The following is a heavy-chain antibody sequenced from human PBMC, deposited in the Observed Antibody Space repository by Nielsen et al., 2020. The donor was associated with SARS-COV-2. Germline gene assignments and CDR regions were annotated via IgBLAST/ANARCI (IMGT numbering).Heavy chain of an antibody. CDR2: IYYSGST. CDR1: GGSISSYY. CDR3: ATKEPYYYDSSGSLGAFDI. D-gene: IGHD3-22*01. J-gene: IGHJ3*02. Sequence: SETLSLTCTVSGGSISSYYWNWIRQPPGKGLEWIGYIYYSGSTNYNPSLKSRVTISVDTSKNQFSLKLSSVTAADTAVYYCATKEPYYYDSSGSLGAFDIWGQGTMVTVSS. V-gene: IGHV4-59*13.